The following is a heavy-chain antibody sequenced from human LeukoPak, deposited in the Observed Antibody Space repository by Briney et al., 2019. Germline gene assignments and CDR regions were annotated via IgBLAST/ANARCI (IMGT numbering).Heavy chain of an antibody. CDR3: ARAPAYVWGSYRYPFDY. J-gene: IGHJ4*02. V-gene: IGHV3-48*01. CDR1: GFTFSSYS. D-gene: IGHD3-16*02. Sequence: TGGSLRLSCAASGFTFSSYSVNWVRQAPGKGLEWVSYISSSSSTIYYADSVKGRFTISRDNAKNSLYLQMNSLRAEDTAVYYCARAPAYVWGSYRYPFDYWGQGTLVTVSS. CDR2: ISSSSSTI.